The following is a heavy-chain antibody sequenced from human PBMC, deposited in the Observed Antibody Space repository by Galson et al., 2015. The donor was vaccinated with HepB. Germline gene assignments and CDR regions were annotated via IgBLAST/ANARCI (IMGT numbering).Heavy chain of an antibody. V-gene: IGHV3-21*04. D-gene: IGHD1-14*01. J-gene: IGHJ3*01. CDR3: ASAPDPAFDF. Sequence: SLRLSCAASGFTFSSSTMNWVRQAPGKGLEWVSCISSSSSNTYYADSVKGRFTISRDNSKNTLHMQMNSLTAEDTAIYYCASAPDPAFDFWGQGATVTVSS. CDR1: GFTFSSST. CDR2: ISSSSSNT.